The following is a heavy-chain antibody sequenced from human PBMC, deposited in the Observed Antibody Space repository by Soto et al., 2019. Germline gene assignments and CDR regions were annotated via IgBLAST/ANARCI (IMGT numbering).Heavy chain of an antibody. V-gene: IGHV3-53*01. CDR3: AGESQWELLRGYYMDV. Sequence: GGSLRLSCAASGFTVSSNYMSWVRQAPGKGLEWVSVIYSGGSTYYADSVKGRFTISRDNSKYTLYLQMNSLRAEDTAVYYCAGESQWELLRGYYMDVWGKGTTVTVSS. J-gene: IGHJ6*03. CDR1: GFTVSSNY. D-gene: IGHD1-26*01. CDR2: IYSGGST.